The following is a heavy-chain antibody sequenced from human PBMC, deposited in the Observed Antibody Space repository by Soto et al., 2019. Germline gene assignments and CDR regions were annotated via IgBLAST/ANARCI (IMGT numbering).Heavy chain of an antibody. Sequence: PGGSLRLSCAASGFNVTSNYMNWVRQAPGKGLEWVSVIYSGGDTYYTDSVKGRFIISRDTSKNTLYLQMNSLRAEDTAVYYCAIEKVGSNSVHVFDIWGQGTMVTVSS. D-gene: IGHD1-26*01. CDR3: AIEKVGSNSVHVFDI. J-gene: IGHJ3*02. CDR2: IYSGGDT. CDR1: GFNVTSNY. V-gene: IGHV3-66*01.